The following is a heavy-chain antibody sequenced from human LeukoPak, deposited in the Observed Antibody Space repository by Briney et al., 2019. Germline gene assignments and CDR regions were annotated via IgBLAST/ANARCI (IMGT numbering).Heavy chain of an antibody. CDR3: AKLGGNSDFDY. CDR2: ISYDGSNK. D-gene: IGHD4-23*01. CDR1: GFTFSNYG. J-gene: IGHJ4*02. V-gene: IGHV3-30*18. Sequence: QPGRSLRHSCAASGFTFSNYGMHWVRQAPGKGLEWVAVISYDGSNKYYADSVKGRFTISRDNSKNTLYLQMNSLRAEDTAVYYCAKLGGNSDFDYWGQGTLVTVSS.